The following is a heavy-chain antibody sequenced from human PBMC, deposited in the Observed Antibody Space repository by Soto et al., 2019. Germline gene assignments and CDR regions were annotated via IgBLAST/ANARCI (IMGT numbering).Heavy chain of an antibody. CDR2: IYYSGST. CDR3: ARGGRDAVGYGMDV. D-gene: IGHD1-1*01. J-gene: IGHJ6*02. V-gene: IGHV4-31*03. CDR1: GGSISSGGYY. Sequence: QVQLQESGPGLVKPSQTLSLTCTVSGGSISSGGYYWSWIRQHPGKGLEWIGYIYYSGSTYYNPSLKSRVTISVDTSKNQFSLKLSSVTATDTAVYYCARGGRDAVGYGMDVWGQGTTVTVSS.